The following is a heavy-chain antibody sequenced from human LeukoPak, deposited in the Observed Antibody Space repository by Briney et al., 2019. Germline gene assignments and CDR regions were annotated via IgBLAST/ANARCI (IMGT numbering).Heavy chain of an antibody. V-gene: IGHV3-23*01. CDR1: GFTFSSYA. Sequence: GGSLRLSCAASGFTFSSYAMSWVRQAPGKGLEWVSAISGSGGSTYYADSVKGRFTISRDNSKNTLYLQMNSLRAEDTAVYYCAKGCSSTSCYSRAFDIWGQGTMVTVSS. D-gene: IGHD2-2*01. CDR3: AKGCSSTSCYSRAFDI. CDR2: ISGSGGST. J-gene: IGHJ3*02.